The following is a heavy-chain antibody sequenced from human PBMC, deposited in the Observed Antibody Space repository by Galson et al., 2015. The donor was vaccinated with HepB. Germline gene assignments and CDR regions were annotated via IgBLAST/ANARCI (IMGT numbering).Heavy chain of an antibody. Sequence: LRLSCAASGFTFSSYSMNWVRQAPGKGLEWVSSISSSSSYIYYADSVKGRFTISRDNAKNSLYLQMNSLRAEDTAVYYCARDLKKSSGWYYYYYGMDVWGQGTTVTVSS. CDR2: ISSSSSYI. CDR1: GFTFSSYS. CDR3: ARDLKKSSGWYYYYYGMDV. D-gene: IGHD6-19*01. V-gene: IGHV3-21*01. J-gene: IGHJ6*02.